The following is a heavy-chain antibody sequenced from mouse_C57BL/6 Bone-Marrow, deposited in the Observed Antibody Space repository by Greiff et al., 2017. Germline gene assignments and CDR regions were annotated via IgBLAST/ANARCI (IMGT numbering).Heavy chain of an antibody. D-gene: IGHD1-1*01. V-gene: IGHV3-6*01. CDR1: GYSITSGYF. Sequence: EVKLQEPGPGLVKPSQSLSLSCSVTGYSITSGYFWYWIRQFTGNKLEWMGYIRYDSSNNYNPPLKNRISITRDTSKNQFFLTLNSVTTEDTATYYCARGYYGAYWGQGTLVTGSA. CDR2: IRYDSSN. CDR3: ARGYYGAY. J-gene: IGHJ3*01.